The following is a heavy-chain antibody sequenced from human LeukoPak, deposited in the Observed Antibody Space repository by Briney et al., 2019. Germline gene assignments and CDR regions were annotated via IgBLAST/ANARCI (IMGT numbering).Heavy chain of an antibody. V-gene: IGHV3-30*09. CDR1: GFTFSNYA. CDR3: ARGPDYDILADYFDY. J-gene: IGHJ4*02. D-gene: IGHD3-9*01. Sequence: GGSLRLSCAASGFTFSNYALHWVRQAPGKGLEWVAVISYDGSNKFYADSVRGRFAISRDNSKNTLFLQMNSLRPEDTAVYYCARGPDYDILADYFDYWGQGTLVTVSS. CDR2: ISYDGSNK.